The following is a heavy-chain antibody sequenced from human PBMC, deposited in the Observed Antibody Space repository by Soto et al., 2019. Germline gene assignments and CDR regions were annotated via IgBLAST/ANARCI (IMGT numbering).Heavy chain of an antibody. CDR3: AKDPIVVVPAGTPGYYGMDV. V-gene: IGHV3-23*01. CDR2: ISGSGGST. D-gene: IGHD2-2*01. CDR1: GFTFSSYA. Sequence: GESLKISWAASGFTFSSYAMSWVRQAPGKGLEGVSAISGSGGSTYYADSVKGRFTISRDNSKNTLYLQMNSLRAEGAAVYYCAKDPIVVVPAGTPGYYGMDVWGQGTTVTVSS. J-gene: IGHJ6*02.